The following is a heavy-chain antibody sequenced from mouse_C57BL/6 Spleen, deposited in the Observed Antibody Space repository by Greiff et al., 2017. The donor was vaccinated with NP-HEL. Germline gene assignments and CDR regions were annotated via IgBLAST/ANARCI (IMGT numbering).Heavy chain of an antibody. CDR1: GYTFTDYY. CDR2: INPYNGGT. CDR3: ARGIYDGYVYYFDY. V-gene: IGHV1-19*01. J-gene: IGHJ2*01. Sequence: EVQLQQSGPVLVKPGASVKMSCKASGYTFTDYYMNWVKQSHGKSLEWIGVINPYNGGTSYNQKFKGKATLTVDKSSSTSYMELNSLTSEDSAVYYCARGIYDGYVYYFDYWGQGTTLTVSS. D-gene: IGHD2-3*01.